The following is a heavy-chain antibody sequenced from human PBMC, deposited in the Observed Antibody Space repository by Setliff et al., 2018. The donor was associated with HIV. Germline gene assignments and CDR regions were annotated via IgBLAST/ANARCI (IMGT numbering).Heavy chain of an antibody. Sequence: SVKVSCKASGVTFTSYTISWVRRAPGQGLEWMGGIIPIFGTANYAQKFQGRVTITADESTSTAYMELSSLRSEDTAVYYCATEFPLSSPYYYDSSGYYYWGQGTLVTVSS. J-gene: IGHJ4*02. D-gene: IGHD3-22*01. V-gene: IGHV1-69*13. CDR2: IIPIFGTA. CDR1: GVTFTSYT. CDR3: ATEFPLSSPYYYDSSGYYY.